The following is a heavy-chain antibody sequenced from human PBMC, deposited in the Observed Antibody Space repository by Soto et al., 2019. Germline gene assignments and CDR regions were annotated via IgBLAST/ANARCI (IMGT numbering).Heavy chain of an antibody. CDR3: AKHQNWNRGQYHEDGMDV. J-gene: IGHJ6*01. Sequence: VHLVQSGAEVKKPGASVKVSCKASGYTFTDYDMHWVRQAPGQSLEWVGWINNANGNTEYSKKLQDRVTITRDSSATRVYMELTSLRSYDTAVYSCAKHQNWNRGQYHEDGMDVWGQGTTVIVSS. V-gene: IGHV1-3*04. CDR2: INNANGNT. CDR1: GYTFTDYD. D-gene: IGHD1-1*01.